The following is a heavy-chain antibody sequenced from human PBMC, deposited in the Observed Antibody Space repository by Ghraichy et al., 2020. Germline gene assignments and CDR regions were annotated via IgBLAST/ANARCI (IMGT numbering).Heavy chain of an antibody. CDR1: GFTFSSYA. D-gene: IGHD3-3*01. CDR3: AKDRRSTIFGVVIPYYYYGMDV. J-gene: IGHJ6*02. Sequence: GGSLRLSCAASGFTFSSYAMSWVRQAPGKGLEWVAAISGSGGSTYYADSVKGRFTISRDNSKNTLYLQMNSLRAEDTAVYYCAKDRRSTIFGVVIPYYYYGMDVWGLGTTVTVSS. V-gene: IGHV3-23*01. CDR2: ISGSGGST.